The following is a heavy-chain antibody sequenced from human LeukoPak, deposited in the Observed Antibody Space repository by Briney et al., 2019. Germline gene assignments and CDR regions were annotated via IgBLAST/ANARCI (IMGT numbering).Heavy chain of an antibody. J-gene: IGHJ4*02. CDR3: TTTVTTSDY. V-gene: IGHV3-23*01. CDR1: GFTFSNHW. Sequence: GGSLRLSCAASGFTFSNHWMNWVRQTPGKGLEWVSAISGSGGSTYYADSVKGRFTISRDNSKNTLYLQMNSLRAEDTAVYYCTTTVTTSDYWGQGTLVTVSS. CDR2: ISGSGGST. D-gene: IGHD4-17*01.